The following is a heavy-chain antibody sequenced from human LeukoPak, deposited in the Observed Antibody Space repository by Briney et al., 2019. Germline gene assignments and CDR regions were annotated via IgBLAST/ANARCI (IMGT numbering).Heavy chain of an antibody. D-gene: IGHD6-13*01. Sequence: PGGSLRLSCTASGFIFGEYAVSWFRQAPGKGLEWVGFIRSKAYGGTTEYAASVEGRFTISRDDSKSTAYLQMNSLKTEDTAVYYCARAKTSGSSIPSLAGIWGQGTMVIVSS. V-gene: IGHV3-49*03. CDR2: IRSKAYGGTT. CDR3: ARAKTSGSSIPSLAGI. J-gene: IGHJ3*02. CDR1: GFIFGEYA.